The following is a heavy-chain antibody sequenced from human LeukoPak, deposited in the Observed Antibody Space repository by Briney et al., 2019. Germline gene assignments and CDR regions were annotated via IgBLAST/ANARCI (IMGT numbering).Heavy chain of an antibody. CDR3: ARTAMVTYYFDY. J-gene: IGHJ4*02. CDR1: GFTFSSYA. Sequence: PGGSLRLSCAASGFTFSSYAMSWVRQAPGKGLEWVAVISYDGSNKYYADSVKGRFTISRDNSKNTLYLQMNSLGAEDTAVYYCARTAMVTYYFDYWGQGTLVTVSS. CDR2: ISYDGSNK. V-gene: IGHV3-30-3*01. D-gene: IGHD5-18*01.